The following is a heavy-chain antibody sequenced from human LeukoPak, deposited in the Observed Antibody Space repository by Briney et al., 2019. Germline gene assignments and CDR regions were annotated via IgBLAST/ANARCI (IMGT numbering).Heavy chain of an antibody. CDR1: GYTFTGYY. CDR3: ARDRVDTMVRGVRTPNWFDP. J-gene: IGHJ5*02. V-gene: IGHV1-46*01. Sequence: ASVKVSCKASGYTFTGYYMHWVRQAPGQGLEWMGIINPSGGSTSYAQKFQGRVTMTRDTSTSTVYMELSSLRSEDTAVYYCARDRVDTMVRGVRTPNWFDPWGQGTLVTVSS. CDR2: INPSGGST. D-gene: IGHD3-10*01.